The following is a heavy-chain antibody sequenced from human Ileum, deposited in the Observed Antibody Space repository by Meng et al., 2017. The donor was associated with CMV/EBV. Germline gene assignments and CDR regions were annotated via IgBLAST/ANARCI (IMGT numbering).Heavy chain of an antibody. Sequence: GESLKISCVVSGFTFSTDAMNWGRQAPGKGLEWVSIIYGGSTGTLYADSVKGRFTISRDDSKRTVYLQMNSLRAEDTAVYFCAKDTTPDSRFNLDHWGQGTLVTVSS. CDR1: GFTFSTDA. CDR2: IYGGSTGT. D-gene: IGHD1-1*01. J-gene: IGHJ4*02. CDR3: AKDTTPDSRFNLDH. V-gene: IGHV3-23*03.